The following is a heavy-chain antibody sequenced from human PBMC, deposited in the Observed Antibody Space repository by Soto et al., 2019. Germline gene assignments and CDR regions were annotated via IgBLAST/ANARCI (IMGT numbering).Heavy chain of an antibody. CDR2: INPNSGAT. J-gene: IGHJ3*02. CDR1: GYTFADYY. Sequence: ASVKVSCKASGYTFADYYMHWVRQAPGQGLEWMGWINPNSGATNYAQKFQGRITMTRDTSITTAYMEMSRLRSDDTADTAIYYCARSLKRADAFDIWGQGTMVTVSS. CDR3: ARSLKRADAFDI. V-gene: IGHV1-2*02.